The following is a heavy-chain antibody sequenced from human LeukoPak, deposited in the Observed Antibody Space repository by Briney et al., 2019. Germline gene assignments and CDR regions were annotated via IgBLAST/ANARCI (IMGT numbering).Heavy chain of an antibody. CDR1: GLTFSSYA. V-gene: IGHV3-30*04. J-gene: IGHJ4*02. D-gene: IGHD2-15*01. CDR2: ISYDGSNK. CDR3: ARSHDCSGGSCYLGSEDY. Sequence: GGSLRLSCAASGLTFSSYAMHWVRQAPGKGLEWVAVISYDGSNKYYADSVKGRFTISRDNSKNTQYLQMNSLSAEDTALYYCARSHDCSGGSCYLGSEDYWGQGTLVTVSS.